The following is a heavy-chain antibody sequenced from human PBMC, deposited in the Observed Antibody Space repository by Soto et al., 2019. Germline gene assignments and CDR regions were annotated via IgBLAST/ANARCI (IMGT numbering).Heavy chain of an antibody. J-gene: IGHJ4*02. CDR1: GGSISSNY. CDR2: VYNSGST. CDR3: ARYRREAVAGYTLDN. Sequence: SETLSLTCTVSGGSISSNYWTWIRRPPGKGLEWIGYVYNSGSTNYNPSLKSRVTISEDTSKSQFSLKVNSMTAADTAVYYCARYRREAVAGYTLDNWGQGILVTVSS. V-gene: IGHV4-59*01. D-gene: IGHD6-13*01.